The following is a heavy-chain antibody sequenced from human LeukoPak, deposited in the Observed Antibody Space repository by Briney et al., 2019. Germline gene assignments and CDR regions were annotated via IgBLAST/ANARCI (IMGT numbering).Heavy chain of an antibody. CDR2: ISAYNGNT. CDR3: ARAAGSGYSGYAFDY. CDR1: GYTFTSYG. Sequence: ASVKVSCKASGYTFTSYGISWVRQAPGQGLEWMGWISAYNGNTNYAQKLQGRVTMTTDTSTSTAYMELRSLRSDDTAVYYCARAAGSGYSGYAFDYWGQGTLVTVSS. J-gene: IGHJ4*02. D-gene: IGHD5-12*01. V-gene: IGHV1-18*01.